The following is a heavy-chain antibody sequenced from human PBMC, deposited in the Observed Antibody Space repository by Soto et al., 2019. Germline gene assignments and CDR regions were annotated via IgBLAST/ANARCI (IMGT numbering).Heavy chain of an antibody. CDR3: ARDRQQLSDYYYYYGMDV. Sequence: GGSLRLSCAASGFTFSSYDMHWVRQATGKGLEWVSAIGTAGDTYYADSVKGRFTISRDNSKNTLYLQMNSLRAEDTAVYYCARDRQQLSDYYYYYGMDVWGQGTTVTVSS. V-gene: IGHV3-13*04. CDR2: IGTAGDT. D-gene: IGHD6-13*01. J-gene: IGHJ6*02. CDR1: GFTFSSYD.